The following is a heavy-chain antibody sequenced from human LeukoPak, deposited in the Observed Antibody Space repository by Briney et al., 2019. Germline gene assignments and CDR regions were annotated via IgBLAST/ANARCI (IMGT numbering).Heavy chain of an antibody. J-gene: IGHJ4*02. CDR3: EKSRIPVSFDY. D-gene: IGHD5-18*01. CDR1: GGYFSSYTYY. V-gene: IGHV4-39*01. CDR2: ISYSGST. Sequence: SETLSLTCTVSGGYFSSYTYYLGWIRQHPGKGLEWIGSISYSGSTYYNPSLKSRVTISVDTSKTQFSLKLSSVTAADTAVYCCEKSRIPVSFDYWGQGILVTVSS.